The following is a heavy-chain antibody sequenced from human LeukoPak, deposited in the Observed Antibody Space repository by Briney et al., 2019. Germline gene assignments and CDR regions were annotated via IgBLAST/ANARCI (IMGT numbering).Heavy chain of an antibody. CDR1: GFTISNYG. V-gene: IGHV3-7*01. Sequence: GGSLRLSCAASGFTISNYGMSWVRQPPGKGLEWVANIKQEGSEKYCVDSVKGRFTISRDNTQNFLYLQMNSLRVEDTGVYYCARDRGSRSSDCWGQGTLVTVSS. J-gene: IGHJ4*02. CDR3: ARDRGSRSSDC. D-gene: IGHD2-15*01. CDR2: IKQEGSEK.